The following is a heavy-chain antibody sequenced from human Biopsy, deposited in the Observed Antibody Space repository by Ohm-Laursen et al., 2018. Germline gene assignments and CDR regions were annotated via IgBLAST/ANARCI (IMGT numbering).Heavy chain of an antibody. CDR2: ISSTGNST. CDR3: AKDRRTMRVWYFDL. J-gene: IGHJ2*01. D-gene: IGHD4/OR15-4a*01. Sequence: GSLRLSCAASGFTVSSTYMSWVRQAPGKGLEWVSGISSTGNSTYYADSVKGRFTISRDNSKNTLYLQLNSLRVEDTALYYCAKDRRTMRVWYFDLWGRGTLVTVSS. CDR1: GFTVSSTY. V-gene: IGHV3-23*01.